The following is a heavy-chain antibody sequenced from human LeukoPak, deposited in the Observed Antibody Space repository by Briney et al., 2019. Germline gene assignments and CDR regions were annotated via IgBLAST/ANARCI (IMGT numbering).Heavy chain of an antibody. Sequence: PGGSLRLSCAASGFNFSGSAIHWVRQASGKGLEWVGRTRNKAHNYATAYGASVQGRFSISRDESKTTAYLQTNSLKTEDTAVYYCTTLNYVWGTYPPDYWGQGTLVTVSS. CDR1: GFNFSGSA. J-gene: IGHJ4*02. D-gene: IGHD3-16*02. CDR2: TRNKAHNYAT. V-gene: IGHV3-73*01. CDR3: TTLNYVWGTYPPDY.